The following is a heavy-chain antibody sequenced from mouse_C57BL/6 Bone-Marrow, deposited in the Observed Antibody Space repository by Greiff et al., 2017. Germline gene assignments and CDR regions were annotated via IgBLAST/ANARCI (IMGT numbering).Heavy chain of an antibody. V-gene: IGHV1-69*01. J-gene: IGHJ2*01. Sequence: QVQLQQPGAELVMPGASVKLSCKASGYTFTSYWMHWVKQRPGQGLEWIGEIDPSDSYTNYNQKFKGKSTLTVDKSSSTAYMQLSSLTSEDSAVYYCAVTGDYFDYWGQGTTLTVSS. D-gene: IGHD4-1*01. CDR3: AVTGDYFDY. CDR2: IDPSDSYT. CDR1: GYTFTSYW.